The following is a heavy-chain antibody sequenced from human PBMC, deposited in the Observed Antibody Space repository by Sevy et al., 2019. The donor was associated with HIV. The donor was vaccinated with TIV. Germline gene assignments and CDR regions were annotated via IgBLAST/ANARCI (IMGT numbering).Heavy chain of an antibody. J-gene: IGHJ4*02. D-gene: IGHD3-10*01. CDR2: ISWDAKKT. Sequence: GGSLRLSCAASGFTFDDYTMHWVRQVPGKGLEWVSLISWDAKKTDYADSMEGRFTVSRDNRKNSLYLQMNSLRSEDTALYFCAKDIPGYSGFDHWGQGTLVTVSS. CDR3: AKDIPGYSGFDH. V-gene: IGHV3-43*01. CDR1: GFTFDDYT.